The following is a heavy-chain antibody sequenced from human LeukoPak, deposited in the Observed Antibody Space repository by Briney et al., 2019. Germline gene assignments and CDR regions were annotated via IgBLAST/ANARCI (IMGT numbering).Heavy chain of an antibody. D-gene: IGHD1-26*01. CDR1: GGSISSGSYY. CDR3: ARAVKSGRIKILVKLRGYYFDY. V-gene: IGHV4-61*02. J-gene: IGHJ4*02. CDR2: IYTSGST. Sequence: NPSETLSLTCTVSGGSISSGSYYWSWIRQPAGKGLEWIGRIYTSGSTNYNPSLKSRVTISVDTSKNQFSLKLSSVTAADTAVYYCARAVKSGRIKILVKLRGYYFDYWGQGTLVTVSS.